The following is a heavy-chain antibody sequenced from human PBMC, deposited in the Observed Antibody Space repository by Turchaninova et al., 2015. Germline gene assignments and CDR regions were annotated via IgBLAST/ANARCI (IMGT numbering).Heavy chain of an antibody. CDR1: GGSFRGYY. CDR2: INHSGST. Sequence: QVQLQQGGAGLLKPSDTLSLTRAVYGGSFRGYYWRWIPQPPGKGLEWIGEINHSGSTNYNPSLKSRVTISVDTSKNQFSLKLSSVTAADTAVYYCARVPLQKTFFDYWGQGTLVTVSS. V-gene: IGHV4-34*01. D-gene: IGHD4-11*01. J-gene: IGHJ4*02. CDR3: ARVPLQKTFFDY.